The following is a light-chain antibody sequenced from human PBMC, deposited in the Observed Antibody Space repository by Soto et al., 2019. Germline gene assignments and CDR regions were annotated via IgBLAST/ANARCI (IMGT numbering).Light chain of an antibody. CDR1: SSDVGGYNY. CDR2: DVS. CDR3: SSFTGSSTQV. V-gene: IGLV2-14*01. J-gene: IGLJ2*01. Sequence: QSVLTQPASVSGSPGQSITLSCTGTSSDVGGYNYVSWYQQHPGKVPKLMIYDVSNRPSGVSNRFSGSKSGNTASLTISGLQAEDEADYYCSSFTGSSTQVFGGGTKVTVL.